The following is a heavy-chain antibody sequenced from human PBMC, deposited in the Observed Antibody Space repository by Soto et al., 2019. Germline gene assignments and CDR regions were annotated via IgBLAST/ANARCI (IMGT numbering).Heavy chain of an antibody. CDR3: AAHDSGGYYAEY. CDR2: IHYSGST. CDR1: GDSVTISDYY. Sequence: QLQLQESGPGLVKPSETLSLTCTVSGDSVTISDYYWGWIRQPPGKRLEWIGSIHYSGSTYYNPSLKSRVTISGDTSKKQFSLKLTSGTAADAAVYYCAAHDSGGYYAEYWGQGTLVTVSA. D-gene: IGHD3-22*01. J-gene: IGHJ4*02. V-gene: IGHV4-39*01.